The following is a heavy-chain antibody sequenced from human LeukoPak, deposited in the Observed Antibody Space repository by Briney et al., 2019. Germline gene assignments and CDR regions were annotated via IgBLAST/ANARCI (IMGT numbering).Heavy chain of an antibody. CDR1: GFTFSDYS. V-gene: IGHV3-23*01. CDR3: ARVGYPGSGYPIDY. CDR2: VNFGGHMA. D-gene: IGHD3-22*01. J-gene: IGHJ4*02. Sequence: PGGSLRLTCVASGFTFSDYSMVWVRQAPGRGPEWVSGVNFGGHMADYAASVRGRFTISRDNSKNTVYLQMNSLTADDTAVYYCARVGYPGSGYPIDYWGQETLVTVSS.